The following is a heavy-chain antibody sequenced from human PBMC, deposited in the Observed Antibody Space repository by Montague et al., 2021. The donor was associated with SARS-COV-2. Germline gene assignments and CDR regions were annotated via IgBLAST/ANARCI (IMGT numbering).Heavy chain of an antibody. CDR1: GFTFSNYE. D-gene: IGHD3/OR15-3a*01. J-gene: IGHJ4*02. CDR2: ISTSGSLI. CDR3: ARDGDSSYYDSVTGFDQYFEX. Sequence: SLRLSCAASGFTFSNYEMHWVRQAPGTGLEWLSYISTSGSLIYYADSVKGRSTISRDNAKNALYLQLDSLTAADTAVYYCARDGDSSYYDSVTGFDQYFEXWGQGTLVTVSS. V-gene: IGHV3-48*03.